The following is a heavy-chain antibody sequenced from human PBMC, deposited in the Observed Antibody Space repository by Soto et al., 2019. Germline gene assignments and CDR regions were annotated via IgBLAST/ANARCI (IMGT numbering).Heavy chain of an antibody. V-gene: IGHV1-2*04. CDR3: ARGYCSSTSCYVATFDY. J-gene: IGHJ4*02. Sequence: ASVKVSCTASGYTFTGYYMHWVRLAPGQGLEWMGWINPNSGGTNYAQKFQGWVTMTRDTSISTAYMELSRLRSDDTAVYYCARGYCSSTSCYVATFDYWGQGTLVTVSS. CDR2: INPNSGGT. D-gene: IGHD2-2*01. CDR1: GYTFTGYY.